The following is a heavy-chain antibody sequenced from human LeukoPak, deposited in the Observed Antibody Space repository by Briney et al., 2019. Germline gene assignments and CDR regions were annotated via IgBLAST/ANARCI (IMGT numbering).Heavy chain of an antibody. Sequence: GGSLRLSCAASGFTFSKYWMLWVRQAPGKGLESDSRINTDGTVTTYADSVKGRFTVSRDDADNTMFLQMNSVRDEDTAVYYCATKQWLAPPPDSWGQGTPVTVSS. CDR3: ATKQWLAPPPDS. D-gene: IGHD6-19*01. J-gene: IGHJ4*02. V-gene: IGHV3-74*01. CDR1: GFTFSKYW. CDR2: INTDGTVT.